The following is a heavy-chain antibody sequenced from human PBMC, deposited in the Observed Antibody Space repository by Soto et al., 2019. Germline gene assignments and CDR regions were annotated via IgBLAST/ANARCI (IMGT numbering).Heavy chain of an antibody. J-gene: IGHJ3*02. Sequence: PGGSLRLSCAASGFTFSSYAMHWVRQAPGKGLEWVAVISYDGSNKYYADSVKGRFTISRDNSKNTLYPQMNSLRAEDTAVYYCARVGRWLQLGAFDIWGQGTMVTVSS. CDR1: GFTFSSYA. D-gene: IGHD5-12*01. CDR3: ARVGRWLQLGAFDI. V-gene: IGHV3-30-3*01. CDR2: ISYDGSNK.